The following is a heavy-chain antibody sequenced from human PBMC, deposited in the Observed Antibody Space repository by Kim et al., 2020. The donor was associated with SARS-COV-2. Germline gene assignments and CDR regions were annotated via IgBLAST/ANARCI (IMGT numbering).Heavy chain of an antibody. CDR3: ARGTHYYDSSGYYSRWY. D-gene: IGHD3-22*01. CDR1: GGSFSGYY. Sequence: SETLSLTCAVYGGSFSGYYWSWIRQPPGKGLEWIGEINHSGSTNYNPSLKSRVTITVDTSKNQFSLKLSSVTAADTAVYYFARGTHYYDSSGYYSRWY. CDR2: INHSGST. J-gene: IGHJ2*01. V-gene: IGHV4-34*01.